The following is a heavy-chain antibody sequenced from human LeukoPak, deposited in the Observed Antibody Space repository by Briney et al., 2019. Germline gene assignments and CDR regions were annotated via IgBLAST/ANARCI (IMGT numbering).Heavy chain of an antibody. CDR2: ISYDGSNK. CDR1: GFTFSSYA. J-gene: IGHJ6*02. D-gene: IGHD5-12*01. V-gene: IGHV3-30-3*01. CDR3: ARETKWLHGGTYYYYGMDG. Sequence: PGRSLRLSCAASGFTFSSYAMHWVRQAPGKGLEWVAVISYDGSNKYYADSVKGRFTISRDNSKNTLYLQMNSLRAEDTAVYYCARETKWLHGGTYYYYGMDGWGQGTTVTVS.